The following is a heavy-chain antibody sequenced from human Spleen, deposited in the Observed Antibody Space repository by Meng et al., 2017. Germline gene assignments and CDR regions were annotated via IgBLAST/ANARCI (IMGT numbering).Heavy chain of an antibody. CDR3: ARAGVHGSWNSEYYFDY. V-gene: IGHV1-46*01. J-gene: IGHJ4*02. CDR2: INPSGGST. D-gene: IGHD1-7*01. CDR1: GYTFTSYY. Sequence: QVQLVQSGAEGKEPGASVKVSCKASGYTFTSYYMHWVRQAPGQGLEWMGIINPSGGSTSYAQKFQGRVTMTRDTSTSTVYMELSSLRSEDTAVYYCARAGVHGSWNSEYYFDYWGQGTLVTVSS.